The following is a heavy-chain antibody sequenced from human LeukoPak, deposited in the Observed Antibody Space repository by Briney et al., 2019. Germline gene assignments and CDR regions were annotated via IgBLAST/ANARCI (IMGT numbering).Heavy chain of an antibody. Sequence: GGSLRLSCAASGFTFSGYSMSWVRQAPGKGLEWVSSSSTTSSYIYYADSVKGRYTISRDNAKNSLWLQMDSLRAEDTAVYYCARGSLLWFGELPFDPWGQGTLVTVSS. J-gene: IGHJ5*02. CDR1: GFTFSGYS. D-gene: IGHD3-10*01. V-gene: IGHV3-21*01. CDR2: SSTTSSYI. CDR3: ARGSLLWFGELPFDP.